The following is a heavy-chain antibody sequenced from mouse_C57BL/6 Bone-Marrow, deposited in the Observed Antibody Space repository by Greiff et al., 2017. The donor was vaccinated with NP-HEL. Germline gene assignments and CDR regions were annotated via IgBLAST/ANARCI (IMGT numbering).Heavy chain of an antibody. J-gene: IGHJ4*01. CDR3: ARRGRLLRSYYAMDY. V-gene: IGHV1-78*01. CDR2: IYPRDGST. CDR1: GYTFTDHT. Sequence: VQLQQSDAELVKPGASVKISCKVSGYTFTDHTIHWMKQRPEQGLEWIGYIYPRDGSTKYNEKFKGKATLTADKSSSTAYMQLNSLTSEDSAVYFCARRGRLLRSYYAMDYWGQGTSVTVSS. D-gene: IGHD1-1*01.